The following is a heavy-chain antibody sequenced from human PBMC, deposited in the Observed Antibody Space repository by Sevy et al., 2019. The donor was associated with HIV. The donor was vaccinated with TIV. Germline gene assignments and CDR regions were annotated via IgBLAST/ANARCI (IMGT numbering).Heavy chain of an antibody. J-gene: IGHJ3*02. Sequence: SETLSLTCTVSGGSISSGSYYWSWIRQPAGKGLEWIGRIFTSGSTKYNPSLKSRVTMSADTSKTQISLNLRSVTAADTAVYYCARADWGSSGVFDIWGQGTMVTVSS. CDR3: ARADWGSSGVFDI. CDR2: IFTSGST. CDR1: GGSISSGSYY. V-gene: IGHV4-61*02. D-gene: IGHD7-27*01.